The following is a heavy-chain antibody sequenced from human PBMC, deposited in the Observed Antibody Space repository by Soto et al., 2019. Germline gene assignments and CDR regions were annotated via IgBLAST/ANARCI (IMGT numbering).Heavy chain of an antibody. Sequence: QITLKESGPTLVKPTQTLTLTCTFSGFSLTTDRVGVGWIRQPPGEALEWLAVIYWDDSKTYRPSLESRLTITKDTSKSRVALTMTNMDSLDTATYYCAHAYGGRSLYWGQGTLVTVSS. J-gene: IGHJ4*02. CDR3: AHAYGGRSLY. CDR1: GFSLTTDRVG. D-gene: IGHD1-26*01. CDR2: IYWDDSK. V-gene: IGHV2-5*02.